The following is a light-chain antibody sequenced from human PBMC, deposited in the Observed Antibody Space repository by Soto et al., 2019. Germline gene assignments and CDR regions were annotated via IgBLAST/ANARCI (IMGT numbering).Light chain of an antibody. CDR2: SAS. Sequence: DIQMTQSPSFLSASVGDSVTITCRASQSITKWLAWYQQKPGKAPNLLIYSASTLESGVPPRFSGGASGTEFTLTISSLQPDDFATYYRQTYSTYPWTFGQGTRV. CDR1: QSITKW. CDR3: QTYSTYPWT. J-gene: IGKJ1*01. V-gene: IGKV1-5*03.